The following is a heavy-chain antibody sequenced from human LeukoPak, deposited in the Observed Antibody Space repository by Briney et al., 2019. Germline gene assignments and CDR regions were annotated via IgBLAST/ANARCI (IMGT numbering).Heavy chain of an antibody. J-gene: IGHJ4*02. V-gene: IGHV1-8*03. CDR2: MNPNSGNT. CDR3: ARDQVGATPADY. CDR1: GYTFTSYD. D-gene: IGHD1-26*01. Sequence: ASVKVSCKASGYTFTSYDINWVRQATGQGLEWMGWMNPNSGNTGYAQKFQGRVTITRNTSISTAYMELSSLRSDDTAVYYCARDQVGATPADYWGQGTLVTVSS.